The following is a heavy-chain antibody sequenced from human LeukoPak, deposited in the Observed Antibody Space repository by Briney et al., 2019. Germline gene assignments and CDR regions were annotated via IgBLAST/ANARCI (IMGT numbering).Heavy chain of an antibody. CDR1: GYTFTSYY. D-gene: IGHD1-14*01. CDR3: ARAQGPETQAYGN. Sequence: SVKVSCKASGYTFTSYYMHWERQAPGQGLEWMGGIIPIFGTANYAQKFQGRVTITADESTSTAYMELSSLRSEDTAVYYCARAQGPETQAYGNWGQGTLVTVSS. J-gene: IGHJ4*02. CDR2: IIPIFGTA. V-gene: IGHV1-69*13.